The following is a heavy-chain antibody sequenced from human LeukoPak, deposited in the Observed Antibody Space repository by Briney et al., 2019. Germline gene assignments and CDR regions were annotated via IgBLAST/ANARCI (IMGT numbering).Heavy chain of an antibody. CDR2: ISYDGSNK. D-gene: IGHD3-22*01. J-gene: IGHJ4*02. Sequence: GGSLRLSCAASGFTFSSYGMHWVRQAPGKGLEWVAVISYDGSNKYYADSVKGRFTISRDNFKNTLYLQMNSLRAEDTAVYYCAKGTTMIVVVTFDYWGQGTLVTVSS. V-gene: IGHV3-30*18. CDR1: GFTFSSYG. CDR3: AKGTTMIVVVTFDY.